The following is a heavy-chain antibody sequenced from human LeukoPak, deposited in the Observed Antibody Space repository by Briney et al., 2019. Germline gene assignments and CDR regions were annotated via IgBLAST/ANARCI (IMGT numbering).Heavy chain of an antibody. D-gene: IGHD5-24*01. CDR1: GGSISSYY. CDR2: IYASGST. CDR3: ARGPKMSAIGSFDY. J-gene: IGHJ4*02. V-gene: IGHV4-4*07. Sequence: SETLSLTCIVSGGSISSYYWSWIRQPAGKGLEWIGRIYASGSTNYNPSLKSRVTMPGDTSKNQFSLKLTSVTAGDTAVYYCARGPKMSAIGSFDYWGQGALVTVSS.